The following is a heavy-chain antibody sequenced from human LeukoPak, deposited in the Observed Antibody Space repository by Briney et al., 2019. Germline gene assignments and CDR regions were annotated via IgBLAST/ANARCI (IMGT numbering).Heavy chain of an antibody. J-gene: IGHJ3*02. D-gene: IGHD3-3*01. CDR3: ARAGYDFWSGYPDPDAFDI. Sequence: GGSLRLSCAASGFTFSSAAMSWVRQVPGKGLEWVSAISGSGVSHSTDSVKGRFTISRDNAKNSLYLQMNSLRAEDTAVYYCARAGYDFWSGYPDPDAFDIWGQGTMVTVSS. CDR2: ISGSGVS. V-gene: IGHV3-23*01. CDR1: GFTFSSAA.